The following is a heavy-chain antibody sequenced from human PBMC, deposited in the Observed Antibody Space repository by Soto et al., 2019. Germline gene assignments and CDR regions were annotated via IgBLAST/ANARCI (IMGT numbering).Heavy chain of an antibody. CDR3: AKSGSGWYNFAY. V-gene: IGHV3-23*01. CDR2: ISGSGGNT. J-gene: IGHJ4*02. D-gene: IGHD6-19*01. CDR1: GFTFSSYA. Sequence: GGSLRLSCAASGFTFSSYAMSWVRQAPGKGLEWVSAISGSGGNTYYADSVKGRFTISRDNSKNTLYLQMNSLRAEDTAVYYCAKSGSGWYNFAYWGQGTLVTVSS.